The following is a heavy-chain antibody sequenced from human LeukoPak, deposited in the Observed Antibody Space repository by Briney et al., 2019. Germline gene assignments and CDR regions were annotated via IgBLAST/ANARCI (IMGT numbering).Heavy chain of an antibody. D-gene: IGHD3/OR15-3a*01. CDR2: IYYSGST. Sequence: SETLSLTCAVYGGSFSGYYWSWIRQHPGKGLEWVGYIYYSGSTYYNPSLKSRVTISVDTSKNQFSLKLSSVTAADTAVYYCARADRRDYYFDYWGQGTLVTVSS. J-gene: IGHJ4*02. CDR1: GGSFSGYY. V-gene: IGHV4-31*11. CDR3: ARADRRDYYFDY.